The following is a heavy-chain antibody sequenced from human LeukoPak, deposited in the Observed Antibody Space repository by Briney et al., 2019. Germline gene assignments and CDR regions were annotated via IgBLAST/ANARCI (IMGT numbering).Heavy chain of an antibody. V-gene: IGHV3-74*01. CDR3: ARSDGYGLVGI. D-gene: IGHD3-10*01. CDR1: GFTFSSYW. Sequence: PGGSLRLSCAASGFTFSSYWMHWVRQAPGKGLVWVSRINSDGSSTSYADSVKGRFTISRDNAKNSLYLQMNSLRAEDTAVYYCARSDGYGLVGIWGQGTMVTVSS. CDR2: INSDGSST. J-gene: IGHJ3*02.